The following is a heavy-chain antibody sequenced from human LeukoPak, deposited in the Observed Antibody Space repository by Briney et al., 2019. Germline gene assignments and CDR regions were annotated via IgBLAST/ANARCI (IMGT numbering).Heavy chain of an antibody. CDR3: ATRGDYSDTSGNSYDALDI. CDR2: VGRSGSA. V-gene: IGHV4-34*01. CDR1: GGSFSAYF. J-gene: IGHJ3*02. D-gene: IGHD3-22*01. Sequence: SETLSFTGAGSGGSFSAYFWRWIRQPPGQGLEWIGDVGRSGSADYNPSLKSRVTISADPSKTQFSLKLTSVTAADTAVYYCATRGDYSDTSGNSYDALDIWGQETMVTVSS.